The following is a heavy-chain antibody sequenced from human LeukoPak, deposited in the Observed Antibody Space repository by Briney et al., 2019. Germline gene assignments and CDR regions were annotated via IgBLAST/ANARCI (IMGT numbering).Heavy chain of an antibody. V-gene: IGHV3-23*01. CDR3: ATDRGGAPFDY. CDR1: GFTFSSYA. Sequence: GGSLRLSCAASGFTFSSYAMSWVRQAPGKRLEWVSAISGGGGTTYYADSVKGRFTISRDNSKNTLFLQMNSLRAEDTAMYYCATDRGGAPFDYWGQGALVTVSS. D-gene: IGHD3-10*01. CDR2: ISGGGGTT. J-gene: IGHJ4*02.